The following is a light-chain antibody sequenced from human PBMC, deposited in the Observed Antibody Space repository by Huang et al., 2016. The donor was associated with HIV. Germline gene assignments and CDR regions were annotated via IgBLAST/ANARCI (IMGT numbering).Light chain of an antibody. J-gene: IGKJ3*01. CDR2: DAS. CDR1: QTISNF. CDR3: QQSYSPLRVT. Sequence: DIHMTQSPSSLSASVGDRVNITCRASQTISNFLNWYQQKPGQAPKLLIYDASTLQSGVASRFSGGGSGTDFTLTITSLQPEDVAAYYCQQSYSPLRVTFGPGTKVDI. V-gene: IGKV1-39*01.